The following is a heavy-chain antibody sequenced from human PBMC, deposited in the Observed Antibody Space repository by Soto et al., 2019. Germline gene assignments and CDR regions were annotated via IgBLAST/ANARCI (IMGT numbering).Heavy chain of an antibody. CDR3: ARWPRGYCSGGSCYPFDY. V-gene: IGHV1-46*03. CDR2: INPRGGST. J-gene: IGHJ4*02. D-gene: IGHD2-15*01. CDR1: GYTFTSYY. Sequence: GASVKVSCKASGYTFTSYYMHWVRQAPGQGLEWMGIINPRGGSTSYAQKFQGRVTMTRDTSTSTVYMELSSLRSEDTAVYYCARWPRGYCSGGSCYPFDYWGQGTLVTVSS.